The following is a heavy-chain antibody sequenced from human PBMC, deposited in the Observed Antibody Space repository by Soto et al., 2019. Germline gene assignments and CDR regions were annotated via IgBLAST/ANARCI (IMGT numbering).Heavy chain of an antibody. Sequence: QVQLVESGGGVVQPGRSLRLSCAASGFTFSSYGMHWVRKAPGKGLEWVAVIWYDGSNKYYADSVKGRFTISRDNSKNTLYLQMNSLRAEDTAVYYCARDLPYYGSGSYRYYYYGMDVWGQGTTVTVSS. CDR2: IWYDGSNK. D-gene: IGHD3-10*01. V-gene: IGHV3-33*01. CDR3: ARDLPYYGSGSYRYYYYGMDV. CDR1: GFTFSSYG. J-gene: IGHJ6*02.